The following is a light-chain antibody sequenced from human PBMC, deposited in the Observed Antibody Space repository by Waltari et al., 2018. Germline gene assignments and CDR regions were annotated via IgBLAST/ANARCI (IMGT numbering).Light chain of an antibody. CDR3: SSFTSSSTHV. Sequence: QSALTPPASVSGSPGQSITLSCPGPSSDVGGYNLVPWYQQHPGKAPKLMIYDVNNRPSGVSNRFSGPKSGNTASLTSSGLQTEDDADYYCSSFTSSSTHVFGTGTKVTVV. CDR1: SSDVGGYNL. V-gene: IGLV2-14*03. CDR2: DVN. J-gene: IGLJ1*01.